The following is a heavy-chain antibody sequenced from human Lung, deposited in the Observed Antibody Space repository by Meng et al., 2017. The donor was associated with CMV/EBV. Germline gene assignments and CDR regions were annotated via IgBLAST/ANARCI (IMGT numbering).Heavy chain of an antibody. Sequence: VHFGSELKKPGASVKGSCKASGYTFTSYAMKWVRQAPVQGLEWMGWINTNTGNPTYAQGFTGRFVFSLDTSVSTAYLQISSLKAADTAVYYCARLYCSGGSCYTIDYWGQGTLVTVSS. CDR1: GYTFTSYA. CDR2: INTNTGNP. CDR3: ARLYCSGGSCYTIDY. D-gene: IGHD2-15*01. V-gene: IGHV7-4-1*02. J-gene: IGHJ4*02.